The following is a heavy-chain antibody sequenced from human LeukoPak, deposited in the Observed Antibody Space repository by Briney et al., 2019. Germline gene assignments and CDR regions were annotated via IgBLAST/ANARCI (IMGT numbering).Heavy chain of an antibody. J-gene: IGHJ4*02. D-gene: IGHD2-2*01. V-gene: IGHV4-59*08. CDR1: GGSISSYY. Sequence: SETLSLTCTVSGGSISSYYWSWIRQPPGKGLEWIGYIYYSGSTNYNPSLKSRVTISVDTSKNQFSLKLSSVTAADTAVYYCARRVVARPFDYWGQGTLVTVSS. CDR3: ARRVVARPFDY. CDR2: IYYSGST.